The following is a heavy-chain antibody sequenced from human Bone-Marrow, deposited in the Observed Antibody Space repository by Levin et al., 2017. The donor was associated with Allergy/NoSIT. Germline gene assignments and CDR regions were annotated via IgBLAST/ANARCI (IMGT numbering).Heavy chain of an antibody. J-gene: IGHJ4*02. CDR3: ATRPRVLLWLGELSHFDY. CDR2: IYQSGGT. Sequence: SETLSLTCAVSGGSINSTNWWSWVRQPPGKGLEWIGEIYQSGGTNYSPSLKSRVTISVDRSKNHFSLNLRSVTAADTALYYCATRPRVLLWLGELSHFDYWGQGILVTVSS. V-gene: IGHV4-4*02. CDR1: GGSINSTNW. D-gene: IGHD3-10*01.